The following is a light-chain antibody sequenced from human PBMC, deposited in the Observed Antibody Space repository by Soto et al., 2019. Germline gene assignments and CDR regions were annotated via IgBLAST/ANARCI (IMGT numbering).Light chain of an antibody. J-gene: IGKJ5*01. Sequence: EIVLPQSPGTLSLSPGERATVSCRASQTVRGIYLAWYQQKPGQAPRLLIYGASSRATGIPDRFSGSGSGTDFTLTISRLEPEDFAAYYCQQYGSSPSITFGQGTRLENK. CDR3: QQYGSSPSIT. CDR1: QTVRGIY. V-gene: IGKV3-20*01. CDR2: GAS.